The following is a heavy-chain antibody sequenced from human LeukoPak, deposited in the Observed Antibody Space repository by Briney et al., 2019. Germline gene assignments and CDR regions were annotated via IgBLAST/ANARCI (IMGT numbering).Heavy chain of an antibody. Sequence: GASVKVSCEASGYTFTGYYMHWVRQAPGQGLEWMGWINPNSGGTNYAQKFQGRVTMTRDTSISTAYMELSRLRSDDTAVYYCARVLYYYDSSGYFGWGQGTLVTVSS. CDR3: ARVLYYYDSSGYFG. D-gene: IGHD3-22*01. CDR2: INPNSGGT. V-gene: IGHV1-2*02. CDR1: GYTFTGYY. J-gene: IGHJ4*02.